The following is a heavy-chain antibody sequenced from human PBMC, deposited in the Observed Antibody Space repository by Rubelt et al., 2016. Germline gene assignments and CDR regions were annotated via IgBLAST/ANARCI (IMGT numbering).Heavy chain of an antibody. CDR2: ISGSGGST. J-gene: IGHJ3*02. CDR3: ARDLPLWHAFDI. Sequence: EVQLVESGGGLVQPGGSLRLSCAASGFTFSSYAMSWVRQAPGKGLKWVSAISGSGGSTYYGDSGKGRFNISRDNSKNTLYLQMNSLRAEDTAVYYCARDLPLWHAFDIWGQGTMVTVSS. CDR1: GFTFSSYA. V-gene: IGHV3-23*04. D-gene: IGHD2-21*01.